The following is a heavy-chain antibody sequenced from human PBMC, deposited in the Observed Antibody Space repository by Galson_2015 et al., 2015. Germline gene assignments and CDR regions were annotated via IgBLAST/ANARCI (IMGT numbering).Heavy chain of an antibody. J-gene: IGHJ4*02. CDR3: VKCNMRYSSLSAVDY. CDR1: GFTLSTYS. Sequence: SLRLSCAASGFTLSTYSMHWVRQAPGKGLVWVAGTLISSDGSRKNYADFVKGRFTISRDNAQNTLDLQMNSLRTEDTAVYYCVKCNMRYSSLSAVDYWGQGTLVTCSS. D-gene: IGHD3-22*01. CDR2: ISSDGSRK. V-gene: IGHV3-30*01.